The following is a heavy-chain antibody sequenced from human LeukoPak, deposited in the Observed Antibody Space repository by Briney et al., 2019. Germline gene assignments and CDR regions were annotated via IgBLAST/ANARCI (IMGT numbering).Heavy chain of an antibody. CDR1: GGSFSGYY. D-gene: IGHD3-3*01. CDR3: ARELYDFWSGYQDY. J-gene: IGHJ4*02. Sequence: SETLSLTCAVYGGSFSGYYWSWIRQPPGKGLEWIGEINHSGSTNYNPSLKSRVTISVDTSKNQFSLKLSSVTAADTAVYYCARELYDFWSGYQDYWGQGTLVTVSS. V-gene: IGHV4-34*01. CDR2: INHSGST.